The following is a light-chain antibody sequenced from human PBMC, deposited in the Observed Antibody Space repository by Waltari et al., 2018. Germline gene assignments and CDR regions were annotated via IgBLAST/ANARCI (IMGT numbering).Light chain of an antibody. Sequence: SYELTQPPSVSVSPGQTARITSSGDAFPKQYAYWYPQKPGQAPVLVIYKDSERPSGIPERFSGSSSGTTVTLTISGVQAEDEADYYCQSADSSGTYVFGTGTKVTVL. J-gene: IGLJ1*01. CDR3: QSADSSGTYV. CDR2: KDS. CDR1: AFPKQY. V-gene: IGLV3-25*03.